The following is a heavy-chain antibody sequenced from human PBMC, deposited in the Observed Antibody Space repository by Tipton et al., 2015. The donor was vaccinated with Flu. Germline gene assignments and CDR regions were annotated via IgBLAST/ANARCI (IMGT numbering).Heavy chain of an antibody. V-gene: IGHV3-23*01. CDR3: AKRDNNGWFYFEK. J-gene: IGHJ4*02. D-gene: IGHD6-19*01. CDR2: ISASGDNT. CDR1: GFTFSNYA. Sequence: SLRLSCAASGFTFSNYAMTWVRQAPGKGLEWVSTISASGDNTYYPDSVKGRFTISRDNSKKTLYLQVISLRAEDTAVYYCAKRDNNGWFYFEKWGQGTLVTVSS.